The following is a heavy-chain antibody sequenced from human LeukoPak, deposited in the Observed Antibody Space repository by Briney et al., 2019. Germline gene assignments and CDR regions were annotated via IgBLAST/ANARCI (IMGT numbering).Heavy chain of an antibody. CDR2: IYYSGST. CDR3: ARELSEDDAFDI. J-gene: IGHJ3*02. Sequence: PSETLSLTCTVSGGSISSYYWSWIRQPPGKGLEWIGYIYYSGSTNYNPSLKSRVTISVDTSKNQFSLKLSSVTAADTAVYYCARELSEDDAFDIWGQGTMVTVSS. V-gene: IGHV4-59*01. CDR1: GGSISSYY.